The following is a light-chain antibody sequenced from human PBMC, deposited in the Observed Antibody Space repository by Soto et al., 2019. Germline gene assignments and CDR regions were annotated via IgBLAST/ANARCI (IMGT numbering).Light chain of an antibody. CDR1: SSEVGGNNY. CDR2: DVT. V-gene: IGLV2-14*01. CDR3: SSYTSTSTYV. Sequence: QSALTQPASVSGSPGQSITISCTGTSSEVGGNNYVSWYQQHPGKAPKLMIYDVTNRPSGVSNRFSGSKSGNTASLTISGLQDEDEADYHCSSYTSTSTYVFGTGTKVTVL. J-gene: IGLJ1*01.